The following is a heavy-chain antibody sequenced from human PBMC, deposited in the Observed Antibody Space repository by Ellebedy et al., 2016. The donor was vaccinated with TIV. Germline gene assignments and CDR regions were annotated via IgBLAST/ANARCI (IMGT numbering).Heavy chain of an antibody. CDR1: GYIFTSYT. J-gene: IGHJ6*02. Sequence: AASVKVSCKASGYIFTSYTISWVRQAPGQGLEWMGWISAYIGNTNYAQKLQGRVTMTRDTSTSVVYVELTSLRSEDTAVYYCARTIRRAKNWNYGYYYGMDVWGQGTTVTVSS. CDR3: ARTIRRAKNWNYGYYYGMDV. CDR2: ISAYIGNT. V-gene: IGHV1-18*01. D-gene: IGHD1-7*01.